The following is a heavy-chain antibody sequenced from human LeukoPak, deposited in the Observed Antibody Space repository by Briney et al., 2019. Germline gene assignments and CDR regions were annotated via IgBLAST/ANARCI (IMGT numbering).Heavy chain of an antibody. J-gene: IGHJ4*02. CDR3: ASTLLNYYGSGSYYFDY. Sequence: SETLSLTCAVYGGSFSGYYWSWIRQPQGKGLEWIGEINHSGSTNYNPSLKSRVTISVDTSKNQFSLKLSSVTAADTAVYYCASTLLNYYGSGSYYFDYWGQGTLVTVSS. D-gene: IGHD3-10*01. CDR1: GGSFSGYY. CDR2: INHSGST. V-gene: IGHV4-34*01.